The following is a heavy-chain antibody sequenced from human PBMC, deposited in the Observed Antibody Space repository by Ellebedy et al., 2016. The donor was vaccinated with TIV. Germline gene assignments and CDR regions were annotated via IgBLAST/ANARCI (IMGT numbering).Heavy chain of an antibody. CDR3: ARDQEIVGATELDH. D-gene: IGHD1-26*01. V-gene: IGHV1-18*04. CDR1: GYTFTTYG. J-gene: IGHJ4*02. CDR2: ISVYNEDT. Sequence: ASVKVSXKASGYTFTTYGVTWVRQAPGQGLEWMGRISVYNEDTNYALKFHGRVRMTADTSTNTVYMHLWGLTSDDSAIYYCARDQEIVGATELDHWGQGTLVTISS.